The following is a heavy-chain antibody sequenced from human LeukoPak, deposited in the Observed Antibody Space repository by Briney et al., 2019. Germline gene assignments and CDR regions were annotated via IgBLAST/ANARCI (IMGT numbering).Heavy chain of an antibody. Sequence: ASVKVSCKVSGYTLTELSMHWVRQAPGKGLEWMGGFDPEDGETIYAQKFQGRVTMTEDTSTDTAYTELSSLRSEDTAVYYCATGIAVAGTATFDYWGQGTLVTVSS. J-gene: IGHJ4*02. CDR2: FDPEDGET. D-gene: IGHD6-19*01. CDR1: GYTLTELS. CDR3: ATGIAVAGTATFDY. V-gene: IGHV1-24*01.